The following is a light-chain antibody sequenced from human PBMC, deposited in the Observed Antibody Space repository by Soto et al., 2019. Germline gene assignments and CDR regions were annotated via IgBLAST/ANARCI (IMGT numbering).Light chain of an antibody. CDR3: MSYTISGTYV. CDR1: TSDIGSYNY. V-gene: IGLV2-14*01. CDR2: EVA. J-gene: IGLJ1*01. Sequence: QSALTQPASVSGSAGQSITISCTGTTSDIGSYNYVSWYQQYPGKAPKVMIYEVAYRPSGVSNRFSGSQSGNTASLTISGLQSEDEADYYCMSYTISGTYVFGTGTKLTVL.